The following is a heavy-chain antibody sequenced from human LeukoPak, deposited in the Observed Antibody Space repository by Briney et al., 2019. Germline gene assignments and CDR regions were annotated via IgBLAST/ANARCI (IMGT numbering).Heavy chain of an antibody. CDR2: IGSSVSTR. V-gene: IGHV3-48*01. J-gene: IGHJ4*02. Sequence: GGSLRLSCAVSGFTFSSFSMNWVRRAPGKGLEWVSYIGSSVSTRYYADSVKGRFTISRDNGKHSLYLQMNSLRAEDTAVYYCAREGSDFWSGYSKGYFDYWGQGTLVTVSS. CDR1: GFTFSSFS. CDR3: AREGSDFWSGYSKGYFDY. D-gene: IGHD3-3*01.